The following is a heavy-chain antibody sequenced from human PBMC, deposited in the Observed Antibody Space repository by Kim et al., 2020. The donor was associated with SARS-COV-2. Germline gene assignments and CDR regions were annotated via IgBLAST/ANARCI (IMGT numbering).Heavy chain of an antibody. CDR2: ISGSGGST. D-gene: IGHD1-26*01. V-gene: IGHV3-23*01. Sequence: GGSLRLSCAASGFTFSSYAMSWVRQAPGKGLEWVSAISGSGGSTYYADSVKGRFTISRDNSKNTLYLQMNSLRAEDTAVYYCAKQPRIVGATSHFDYWGQGTLVTVSS. J-gene: IGHJ4*02. CDR1: GFTFSSYA. CDR3: AKQPRIVGATSHFDY.